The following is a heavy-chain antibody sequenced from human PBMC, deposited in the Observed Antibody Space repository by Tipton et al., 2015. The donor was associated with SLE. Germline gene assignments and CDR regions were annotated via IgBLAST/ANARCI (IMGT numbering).Heavy chain of an antibody. CDR3: AREGCSSTSCYGYYYMDV. V-gene: IGHV4-31*03. Sequence: TLSLTCTVSGDSISSSSYYWSWIRQHPGKGLEWIGYIYYSGSTYYNPSLKSRVTISVDTSKNQFSLKLSSVTAADTAVYYCAREGCSSTSCYGYYYMDVWGKGTTVTVSS. J-gene: IGHJ6*03. D-gene: IGHD2-2*01. CDR1: GDSISSSSYY. CDR2: IYYSGST.